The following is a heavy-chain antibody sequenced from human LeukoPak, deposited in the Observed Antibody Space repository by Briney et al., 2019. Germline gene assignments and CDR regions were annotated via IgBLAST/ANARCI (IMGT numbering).Heavy chain of an antibody. Sequence: SVKVSCKASGGTFSSYAISWVRQAPGQGLEWMGGIIPIFGTANYAQKFQGRVTITADESTSTAYMELSSLRSEDTSVYYCARRPYYYDSSLDYWGQGTLVTVSS. D-gene: IGHD3-22*01. V-gene: IGHV1-69*01. CDR1: GGTFSSYA. CDR3: ARRPYYYDSSLDY. J-gene: IGHJ4*02. CDR2: IIPIFGTA.